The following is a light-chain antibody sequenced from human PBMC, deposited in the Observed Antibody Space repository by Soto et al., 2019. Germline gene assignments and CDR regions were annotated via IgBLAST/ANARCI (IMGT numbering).Light chain of an antibody. V-gene: IGKV1-17*03. CDR2: GAS. J-gene: IGKJ4*01. CDR3: LHPYTFPLA. Sequence: DIQMTQSPSAMSASVGDRVTITCRASQGINNYLVWFQQKPGRVPKRLISGASRLQPGVPSRFSGSGFGTEFTLTISSLQPEDFATYYCLHPYTFPLAFGGGTKVDIK. CDR1: QGINNY.